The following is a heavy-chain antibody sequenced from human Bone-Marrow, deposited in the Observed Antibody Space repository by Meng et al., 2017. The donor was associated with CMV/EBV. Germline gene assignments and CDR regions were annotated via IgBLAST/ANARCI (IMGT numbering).Heavy chain of an antibody. J-gene: IGHJ4*02. D-gene: IGHD5-12*01. CDR1: GFTFSSYA. CDR3: TTGQGVYSGYLFDY. Sequence: GESLKISCAASGFTFSSYAMSWVRQAPGKGLEWVGRIKSKTDGGTTDYAAPVKGRFTISRDDSKNTLYLQMHSLKTEDTDVYYCTTGQGVYSGYLFDYWGQGTLVTVSS. CDR2: IKSKTDGGTT. V-gene: IGHV3-15*01.